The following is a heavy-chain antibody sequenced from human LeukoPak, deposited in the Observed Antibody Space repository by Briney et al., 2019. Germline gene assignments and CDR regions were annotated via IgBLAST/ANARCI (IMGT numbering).Heavy chain of an antibody. J-gene: IGHJ4*02. D-gene: IGHD2-2*01. CDR3: AREIPCSSTSCPPDH. V-gene: IGHV1-69*05. CDR2: IIPIFGTA. CDR1: GGTFSSYA. Sequence: ASVKVSCKASGGTFSSYATSWVRQAPGQGLEWMGGIIPIFGTANYAQKFQGRVTMTRDMSTSTVYMELSSLRSEDTAVYYCAREIPCSSTSCPPDHWGQGTLVTVSS.